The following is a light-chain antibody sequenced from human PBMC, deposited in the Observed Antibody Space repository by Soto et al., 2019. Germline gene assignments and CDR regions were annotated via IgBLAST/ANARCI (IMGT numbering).Light chain of an antibody. J-gene: IGKJ1*01. CDR2: AAS. CDR3: QESATTRWA. Sequence: DIQMTQSPSSLSASVGGRVTSACRASQNISNFLNCYQQHPEKPPNLLIFAASSVPSGVSSRFSGSGSGTYFLPTISSLHPDDFATFYCQESATTRWAFGQGTKVDIK. V-gene: IGKV1-39*01. CDR1: QNISNF.